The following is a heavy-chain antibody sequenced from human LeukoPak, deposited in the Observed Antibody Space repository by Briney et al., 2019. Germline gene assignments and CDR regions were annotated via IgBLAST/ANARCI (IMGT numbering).Heavy chain of an antibody. V-gene: IGHV3-66*01. CDR1: GFTVSGNY. Sequence: GGSLGLSCAASGFTVSGNYMSWVRQAPGKGLEWLSVIYSGGFTYYADSAKGRFTISRDNSRNRVYLQMNSLRVEDTAVYYCAREWELRYWGQGTLVTVSS. CDR2: IYSGGFT. D-gene: IGHD1-26*01. J-gene: IGHJ4*02. CDR3: AREWELRY.